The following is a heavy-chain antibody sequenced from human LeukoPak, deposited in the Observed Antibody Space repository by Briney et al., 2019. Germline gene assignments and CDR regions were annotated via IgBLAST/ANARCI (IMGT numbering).Heavy chain of an antibody. CDR3: ARDGGGGSYYSD. V-gene: IGHV1-18*01. Sequence: ASVKVSCKASGYTFSSYGIIWARQAPGQGLEWMGWVNGYNGNTDYAQKFQGRVAMTRDTSTSTAYVELTSLRSDDTAVYYCARDGGGGSYYSDWGQGTLVTVSS. D-gene: IGHD1-26*01. CDR2: VNGYNGNT. J-gene: IGHJ4*02. CDR1: GYTFSSYG.